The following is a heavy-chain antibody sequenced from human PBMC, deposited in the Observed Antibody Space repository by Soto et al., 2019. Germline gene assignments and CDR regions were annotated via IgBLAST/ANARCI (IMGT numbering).Heavy chain of an antibody. CDR1: AGSLTTYY. CDR2: IYTSGRT. CDR3: GRGRGTIGLDVSLDY. J-gene: IGHJ4*03. Sequence: SQTLSLTCTLSAGSLTTYYWSWIRQPAGTGLEWIGCIYTSGRTTYNRSLKSRVTMSVATPKNQFSLKLSSVPSADTAVYYCGRGRGTIGLDVSLDYWGQGTLVTVSS. V-gene: IGHV4-4*07. D-gene: IGHD1-1*01.